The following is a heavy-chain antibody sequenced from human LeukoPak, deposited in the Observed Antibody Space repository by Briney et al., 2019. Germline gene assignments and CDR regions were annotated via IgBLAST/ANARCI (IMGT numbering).Heavy chain of an antibody. Sequence: GGSLRLSCAASGFTFSSYAMSWVRQAPGKGLEWVSAISSTAGSTYYADSVKGRFTISRDNSKNTLYLQVNSLRADDTAVYYCARDGISAAGSLGGYWGQGTLATVSS. V-gene: IGHV3-23*01. CDR1: GFTFSSYA. CDR2: ISSTAGST. D-gene: IGHD6-13*01. J-gene: IGHJ4*02. CDR3: ARDGISAAGSLGGY.